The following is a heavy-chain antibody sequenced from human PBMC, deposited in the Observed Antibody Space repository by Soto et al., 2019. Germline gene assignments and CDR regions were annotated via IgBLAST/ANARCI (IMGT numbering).Heavy chain of an antibody. CDR3: ARSVEDDVWSANNGFEP. CDR1: GGSIGSGGYY. J-gene: IGHJ5*02. Sequence: PSEPMSLTCSVSGGSIGSGGYYWNWIRQPPGKGLEWVGNIYYSGVTFYNPSLKSRISISVDPSKNQFSLKVTSVTAADTAVYYWARSVEDDVWSANNGFEPWGQAIRVPV. D-gene: IGHD3-3*01. V-gene: IGHV4-31*03. CDR2: IYYSGVT.